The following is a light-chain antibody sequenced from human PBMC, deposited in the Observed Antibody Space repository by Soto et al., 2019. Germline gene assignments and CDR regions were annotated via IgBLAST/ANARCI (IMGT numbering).Light chain of an antibody. J-gene: IGKJ2*01. CDR3: QQRSNWPPVT. CDR2: DAS. V-gene: IGKV3-11*01. CDR1: QSVSSY. Sequence: EIVLTQSPATLSLSPGERATLSGRASQSVSSYLAWYQQKPGQAPRLLIYDASNRATGIPARFSGSGSGTDFTLPISSREPEDFAVYYCQQRSNWPPVTFGQGTKLEIK.